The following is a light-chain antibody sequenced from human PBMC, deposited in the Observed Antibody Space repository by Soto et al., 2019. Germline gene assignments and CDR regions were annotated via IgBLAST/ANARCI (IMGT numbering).Light chain of an antibody. J-gene: IGLJ2*01. CDR2: EGS. Sequence: QSVLTKPASVSGSPGQSITISCTGTSSDVGSYNLVSWYPQHPGKAPKLMIYEGSKRPSGVSNRFSGSKSGNTASLTISGLQAEDEADYYCCSYAGSSTFDVVFGGGTKVTVL. V-gene: IGLV2-23*03. CDR1: SSDVGSYNL. CDR3: CSYAGSSTFDVV.